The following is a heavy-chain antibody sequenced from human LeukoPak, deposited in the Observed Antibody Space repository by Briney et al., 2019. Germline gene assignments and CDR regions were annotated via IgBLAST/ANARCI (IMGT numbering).Heavy chain of an antibody. V-gene: IGHV1-69*13. J-gene: IGHJ3*02. D-gene: IGHD3-22*01. CDR2: IIPIFGTA. Sequence: SVKVSCKASGGTFSSYAISWVRQAPGQGLEWMGGIIPIFGTANYAQKFQGRVTITADESTSTAYMELSSLRSEDTAVYYCARDLGSDSSGYYSKGGAFDIWGQGTMVTVSS. CDR3: ARDLGSDSSGYYSKGGAFDI. CDR1: GGTFSSYA.